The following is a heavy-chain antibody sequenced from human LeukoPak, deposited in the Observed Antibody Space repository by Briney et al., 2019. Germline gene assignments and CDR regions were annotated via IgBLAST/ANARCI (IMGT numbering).Heavy chain of an antibody. D-gene: IGHD3-10*01. CDR3: AKSMVRGVNTPFDY. CDR2: ITSSSSYI. V-gene: IGHV3-21*01. Sequence: GGSLRLSCAATGFTFSSYRMNWVRQATGKGLEWVASITSSSSYIYYADSVKGRFTISRDNAKNSLYLQMNSLRAEDTAVYYCAKSMVRGVNTPFDYWGQGTLVTVSS. CDR1: GFTFSSYR. J-gene: IGHJ4*02.